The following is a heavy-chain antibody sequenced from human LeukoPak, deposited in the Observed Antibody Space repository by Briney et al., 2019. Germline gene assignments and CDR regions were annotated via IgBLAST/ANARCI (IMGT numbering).Heavy chain of an antibody. Sequence: PGGSLRLSCAASGFTFDDYAVHWVRQAPGKGLEWVSGISWNSGSIGYADSVKGRFTISRDNAKNSLYLQMNSLRAEDTALYYCAKGPVGYSYGQPDNWFDPWGQGTLVTVSS. J-gene: IGHJ5*02. D-gene: IGHD5-18*01. CDR2: ISWNSGSI. CDR3: AKGPVGYSYGQPDNWFDP. V-gene: IGHV3-9*01. CDR1: GFTFDDYA.